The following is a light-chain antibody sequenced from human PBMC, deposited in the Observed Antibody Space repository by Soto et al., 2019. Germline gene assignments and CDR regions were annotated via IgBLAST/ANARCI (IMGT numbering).Light chain of an antibody. CDR3: SSYTIISPHVV. J-gene: IGLJ2*01. Sequence: QSALTQPASVSGSPGQSITISCTGTSSGVGGYNYVSWYQQHPGKAPKLMIYDVSNRPSGVSNRFSGSKSGNTASLTISGLQAEDEADYYCSSYTIISPHVVFGGGTKLTVL. CDR2: DVS. CDR1: SSGVGGYNY. V-gene: IGLV2-14*01.